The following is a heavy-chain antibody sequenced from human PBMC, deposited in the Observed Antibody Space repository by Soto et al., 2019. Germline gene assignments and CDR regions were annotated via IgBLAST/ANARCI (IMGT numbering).Heavy chain of an antibody. CDR1: GFTFSSYV. J-gene: IGHJ4*02. CDR3: ARDSGFRYPSNEVIDY. Sequence: GGSLRLSCAASGFTFSSYVMHWVCQAPGKGLEWVAVIWYDGSNKYYADSVKGRLTISRDNSKNTLYLQMNSLRVEDTAVYYCARDSGFRYPSNEVIDYRGQGTLVTVSS. D-gene: IGHD1-1*01. V-gene: IGHV3-33*01. CDR2: IWYDGSNK.